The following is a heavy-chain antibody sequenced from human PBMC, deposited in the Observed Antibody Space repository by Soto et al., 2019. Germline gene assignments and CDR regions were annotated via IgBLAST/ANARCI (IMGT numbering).Heavy chain of an antibody. V-gene: IGHV4-59*01. J-gene: IGHJ4*02. CDR1: GGSLSSYY. CDR2: IYYIWST. D-gene: IGHD3-16*01. CDR3: ARTLGSTNDY. Sequence: SETLSLTCVVSGGSLSSYYWIWIRQPPVNGLEWIGYIYYIWSTNYNPSLKSRLTISVDTSKNQLSLKPSSVTAADTSVYYCARTLGSTNDYWGRGTLVTVSS.